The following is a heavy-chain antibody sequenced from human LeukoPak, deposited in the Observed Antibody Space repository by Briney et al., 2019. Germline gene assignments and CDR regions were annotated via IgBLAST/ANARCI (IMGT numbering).Heavy chain of an antibody. CDR1: GGPISSYY. CDR2: MHYSGST. Sequence: SETLFLTCTVSGGPISSYYWSWIRQPPGKGLEWIGYMHYSGSTSYNSSLKSRVTISIETSKNQLSLRLRSVTSADTAVYYCARGRYSAGDKWFDPWGQGTLVTVSS. D-gene: IGHD2-15*01. J-gene: IGHJ5*02. CDR3: ARGRYSAGDKWFDP. V-gene: IGHV4-59*01.